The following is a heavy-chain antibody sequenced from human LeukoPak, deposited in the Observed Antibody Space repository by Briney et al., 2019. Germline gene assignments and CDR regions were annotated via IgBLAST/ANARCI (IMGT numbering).Heavy chain of an antibody. CDR3: VKCPLRSTSGPFDY. D-gene: IGHD1-26*01. CDR1: GFAFSSFG. V-gene: IGHV3-30*18. J-gene: IGHJ4*02. Sequence: GGSLRLSCVASGFAFSSFGMHWVRQAPGKGLEWVAVTSYDGSEKYYAGSVQGRFTISRDNSKNTLWLHVNSLSAEDTAVYYCVKCPLRSTSGPFDYWGQGTLVAVSS. CDR2: TSYDGSEK.